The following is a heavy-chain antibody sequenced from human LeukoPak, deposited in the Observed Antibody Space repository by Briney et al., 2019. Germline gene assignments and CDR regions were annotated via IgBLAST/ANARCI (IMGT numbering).Heavy chain of an antibody. CDR2: IYYSGST. CDR1: GGSISSGDYY. V-gene: IGHV4-30-4*01. J-gene: IGHJ5*02. D-gene: IGHD3-10*01. Sequence: PSETLSLTCTVSGGSISSGDYYWSWIRQPPGKGLEWIGYIYYSGSTYYNPSLKSRVTISVDTSKNQFSLKLSSVTAADTAVYYCARERESYYYGPGSYGPGPFDPWGQGTLVTVSS. CDR3: ARERESYYYGPGSYGPGPFDP.